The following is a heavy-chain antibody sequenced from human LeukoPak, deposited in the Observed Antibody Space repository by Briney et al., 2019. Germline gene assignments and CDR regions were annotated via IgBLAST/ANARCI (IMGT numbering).Heavy chain of an antibody. Sequence: PGGSLGLSCAASGFTFSTYGMHWVRQAPGKGLEWVAFIRYDGSRKYLADSVKGRFTISRDNSKNTLYLQMNNLRAEDTAVYYCAKDPTGMTTVTRDGYWGQGTLVTVSS. CDR3: AKDPTGMTTVTRDGY. CDR2: IRYDGSRK. CDR1: GFTFSTYG. D-gene: IGHD4-17*01. J-gene: IGHJ4*02. V-gene: IGHV3-30*02.